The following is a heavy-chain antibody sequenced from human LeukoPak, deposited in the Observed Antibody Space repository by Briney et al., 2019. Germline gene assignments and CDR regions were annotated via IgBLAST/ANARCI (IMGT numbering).Heavy chain of an antibody. Sequence: GGSLRLSCAASGFTFSSYWMNWVRQAPGKGLEWVANIKQDGSEKYYVDSVKGRFTISRDNSKDTVYLQMNSLRAEDTAVYYCARAGVTSGYFYYYYYYMDVWGKGTTVTVSS. V-gene: IGHV3-7*01. CDR3: ARAGVTSGYFYYYYYYMDV. J-gene: IGHJ6*03. CDR1: GFTFSSYW. CDR2: IKQDGSEK. D-gene: IGHD3-3*01.